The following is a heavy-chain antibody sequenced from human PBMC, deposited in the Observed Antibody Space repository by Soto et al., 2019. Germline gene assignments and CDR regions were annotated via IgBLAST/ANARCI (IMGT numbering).Heavy chain of an antibody. J-gene: IGHJ6*02. CDR1: GFTFSSYA. D-gene: IGHD3-22*01. CDR3: AKADGLLARYYYYGMDV. V-gene: IGHV3-23*01. Sequence: GGSLRLSCAASGFTFSSYAMSWVRQAPGKGLEWVSAISGSGGSTYYADSVKGRFTISRDNSKNTLYLQMNSLRAEDTAVYYCAKADGLLARYYYYGMDVWGQGTTVTVSS. CDR2: ISGSGGST.